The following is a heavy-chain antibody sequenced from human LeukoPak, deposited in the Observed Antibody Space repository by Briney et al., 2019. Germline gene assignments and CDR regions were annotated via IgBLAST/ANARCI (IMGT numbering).Heavy chain of an antibody. CDR3: TRNSGWYGLS. CDR2: ISFHGTDT. CDR1: GFTFISYA. Sequence: PGTSLRLSCAASGFTFISYAIHWVRQAPGKGLEWVAVISFHGTDTFYADSVKGRFTISRDNSNNTLFLHLNSLRGEDTAVYYCTRNSGWYGLSWGQGTLVTVSS. J-gene: IGHJ1*01. V-gene: IGHV3-30*04. D-gene: IGHD6-19*01.